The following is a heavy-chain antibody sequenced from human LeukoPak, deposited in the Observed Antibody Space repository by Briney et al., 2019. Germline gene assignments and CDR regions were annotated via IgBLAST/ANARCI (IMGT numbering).Heavy chain of an antibody. CDR1: GFSFDKYS. Sequence: KPGGSLRLSCAASGFSFDKYSMNWVRQAPGRGLEWVSSISGSGLYIFYADSVKGRFTISRDNAKNSLYLQMNSLRAEDTSVYYCARESREVGMAALQDWGQGTLVTVSS. J-gene: IGHJ4*02. V-gene: IGHV3-21*01. CDR3: ARESREVGMAALQD. CDR2: ISGSGLYI. D-gene: IGHD3-3*01.